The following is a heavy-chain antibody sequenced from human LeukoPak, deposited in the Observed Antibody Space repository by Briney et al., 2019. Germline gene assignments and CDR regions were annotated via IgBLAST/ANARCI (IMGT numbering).Heavy chain of an antibody. V-gene: IGHV4-34*01. CDR1: GGSFSGYY. D-gene: IGHD5-24*01. J-gene: IGHJ4*02. Sequence: SETLSLTCAVYGGSFSGYYWSWIRQPPGKGLEWIGEINHSGSTNYNPSLKSRVTISVDTSKNQFSLKLSSVTAADTAVYCCASRKRWLQGIDYWGQGTLVTVSS. CDR3: ASRKRWLQGIDY. CDR2: INHSGST.